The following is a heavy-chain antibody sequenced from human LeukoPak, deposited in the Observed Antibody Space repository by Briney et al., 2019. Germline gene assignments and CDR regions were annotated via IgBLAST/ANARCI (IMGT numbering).Heavy chain of an antibody. CDR2: ISAYSGNT. D-gene: IGHD2-2*01. Sequence: ASVKVSCKASGYTFTGYGITWVRQSPGQGLEWMGWISAYSGNTNYAQKLQGRVTMTTDTSTSTAYLDLRSLRSDDTAVYYCARAEQYQLLLHWGQGTLVTVSS. V-gene: IGHV1-18*01. J-gene: IGHJ4*02. CDR3: ARAEQYQLLLH. CDR1: GYTFTGYG.